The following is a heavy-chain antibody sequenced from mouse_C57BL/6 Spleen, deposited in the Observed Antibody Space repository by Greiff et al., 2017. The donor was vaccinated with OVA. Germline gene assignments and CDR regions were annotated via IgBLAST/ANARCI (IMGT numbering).Heavy chain of an antibody. D-gene: IGHD1-1*01. CDR2: IYPRSGNT. CDR1: GYTFTSYG. J-gene: IGHJ2*01. CDR3: ARSGLLLRGYFDY. Sequence: VQLVESGAELARPGASVKLSCKASGYTFTSYGISWVKQRTGQGLEWIGEIYPRSGNTYYNEKFKGKATLTADKSSSTAYMELRSLTSEDSAVYFCARSGLLLRGYFDYWGQGTTLTVSS. V-gene: IGHV1-81*01.